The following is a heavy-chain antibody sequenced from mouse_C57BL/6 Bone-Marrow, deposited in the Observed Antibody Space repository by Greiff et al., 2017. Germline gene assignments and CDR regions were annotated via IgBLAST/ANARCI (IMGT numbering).Heavy chain of an antibody. CDR3: TGAGTGYYAMDY. CDR2: IDPETGGT. J-gene: IGHJ4*01. V-gene: IGHV1-15*01. CDR1: GYTFTDYE. Sequence: QVQLQQSGAELVRPGASVTLSCKASGYTFTDYEMHWVKQTPVHGLEWIGAIDPETGGTAYNQKFKGKAILTADKSSSTAYMELRSLTSEDSAVYYCTGAGTGYYAMDYWGQGTSVTVSS. D-gene: IGHD4-1*01.